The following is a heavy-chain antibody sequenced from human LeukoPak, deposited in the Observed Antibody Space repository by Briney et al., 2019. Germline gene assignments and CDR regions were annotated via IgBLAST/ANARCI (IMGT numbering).Heavy chain of an antibody. CDR2: IKQDGSEK. D-gene: IGHD3-16*01. J-gene: IGHJ4*02. CDR1: GGSITSSNYQ. V-gene: IGHV3-7*01. CDR3: ARDRTWTQDF. Sequence: ETLSLTCTVSGGSITSSNYQWGWIRQPPGKGLEWVANIKQDGSEKYYVDSVKGRFTISRDNAKNSLYLQMNSLRAEDTAVYYCARDRTWTQDFWGQGTLVTVSS.